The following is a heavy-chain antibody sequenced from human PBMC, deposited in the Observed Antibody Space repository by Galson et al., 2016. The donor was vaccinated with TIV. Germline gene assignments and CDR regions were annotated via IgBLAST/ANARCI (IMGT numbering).Heavy chain of an antibody. CDR3: ARRGNYRADAFDV. J-gene: IGHJ3*01. CDR1: GFSFSTYS. V-gene: IGHV3-23*01. CDR2: INAGGDRT. D-gene: IGHD1-7*01. Sequence: SLRLSCAGSGFSFSTYSMSWVRQAPGKGPEWVAAINAGGDRTFYADSVRGRFTISRDNSKNTMYLEMKSLRADDAAVYYCARRGNYRADAFDVWGQGTTVTVSS.